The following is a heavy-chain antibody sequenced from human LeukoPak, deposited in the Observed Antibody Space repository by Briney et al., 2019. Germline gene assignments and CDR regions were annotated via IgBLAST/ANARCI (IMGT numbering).Heavy chain of an antibody. J-gene: IGHJ6*02. CDR2: IYPGDSDT. D-gene: IGHD2-2*01. V-gene: IGHV5-51*01. Sequence: GESLKISCKGSGYSFTSYWIGWVRQMPGKGLEWMGIIYPGDSDTRYSPSFQGQVTISADKSISTAYLQWSSLKASDTAMYYCARQGSSSTSCYRHGMDVWGQGTTVTVSS. CDR3: ARQGSSSTSCYRHGMDV. CDR1: GYSFTSYW.